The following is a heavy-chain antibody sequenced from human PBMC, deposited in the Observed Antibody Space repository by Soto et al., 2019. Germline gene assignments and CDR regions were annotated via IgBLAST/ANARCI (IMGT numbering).Heavy chain of an antibody. Sequence: PGGSLRLSCAVSGFTFSDYYMSWIRQAPGKGLEWISYISSNSNYKNHADSVRGRFTISRDNAKNSPYLQMNGLRAEDTAVYYCARATGYYHTSGSDSWGQGTLVTVSS. D-gene: IGHD3-22*01. CDR3: ARATGYYHTSGSDS. J-gene: IGHJ4*02. V-gene: IGHV3-11*06. CDR1: GFTFSDYY. CDR2: ISSNSNYK.